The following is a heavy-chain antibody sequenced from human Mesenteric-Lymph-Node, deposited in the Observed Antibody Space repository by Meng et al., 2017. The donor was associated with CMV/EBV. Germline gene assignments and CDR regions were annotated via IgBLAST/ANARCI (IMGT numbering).Heavy chain of an antibody. CDR1: GYTFTGYY. D-gene: IGHD1-1*01. Sequence: KFSCKASGYTFTGYYIHWVRQVPGQGLEWMGRINCKRGDTNYEERFQGRVTVTRDTSITTAYMELSSLTPDDTAVYYCATTGPSGGYWGQGTLVTVSS. V-gene: IGHV1-2*06. CDR2: INCKRGDT. J-gene: IGHJ4*02. CDR3: ATTGPSGGY.